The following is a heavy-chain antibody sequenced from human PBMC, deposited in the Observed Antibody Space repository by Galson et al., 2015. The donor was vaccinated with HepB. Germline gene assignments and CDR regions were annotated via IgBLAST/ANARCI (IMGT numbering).Heavy chain of an antibody. Sequence: SLRLSCAASGFTFSSYAMHWVRQAPGKGLEWVAVISYDESNKYYADSVKGRFTISRDNSKNTLYLQMNSLRAEDTAVYYCAREKGGWDYWGQGTLVTVSS. V-gene: IGHV3-30*04. J-gene: IGHJ4*02. CDR2: ISYDESNK. CDR3: AREKGGWDY. CDR1: GFTFSSYA. D-gene: IGHD6-19*01.